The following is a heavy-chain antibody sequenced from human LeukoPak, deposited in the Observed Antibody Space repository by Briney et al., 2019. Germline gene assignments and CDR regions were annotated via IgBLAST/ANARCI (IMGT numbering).Heavy chain of an antibody. CDR1: GFTVSSNY. CDR3: ARAAVAGPFDP. V-gene: IGHV3-53*04. J-gene: IGHJ5*02. D-gene: IGHD6-19*01. CDR2: IYSGGST. Sequence: GGSLRLSCAASGFTVSSNYMSWVRQAPGKGLEWVSVIYSGGSTYYADSVKGRFTISRHNSKNTLYLQMNSLRAEDTAVHYCARAAVAGPFDPWGQGTLVTVSS.